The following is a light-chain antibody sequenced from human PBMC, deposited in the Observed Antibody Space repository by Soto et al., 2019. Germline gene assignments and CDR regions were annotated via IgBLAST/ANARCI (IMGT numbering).Light chain of an antibody. CDR1: QSITTY. CDR2: VAS. V-gene: IGKV1-39*01. J-gene: IGKJ2*01. Sequence: DIQMTQSPSSLSASIGDRVTITCRASQSITTYLHWYQQKPGKAPKLLIYVASGVQRGVPSRFSGSGYGTDVTHTITSPQAEDFVTYYCQQSYSMPYTFGQGTRLEIK. CDR3: QQSYSMPYT.